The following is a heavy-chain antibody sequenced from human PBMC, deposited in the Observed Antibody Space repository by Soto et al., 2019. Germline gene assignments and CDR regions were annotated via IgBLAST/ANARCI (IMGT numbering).Heavy chain of an antibody. J-gene: IGHJ4*02. CDR2: IYYSGST. Sequence: QLQLQESGPGLVKPSETLSLTCTVSGGSISSSSYYWGWIRQPPGKGLEWIGSIYYSGSTYYNPSLKSRVTISVETSKSQFSPKLSSVTAADTAVYYCARHPGYGLYDFDYWGQGTLVTVSS. CDR1: GGSISSSSYY. CDR3: ARHPGYGLYDFDY. V-gene: IGHV4-39*01. D-gene: IGHD5-18*01.